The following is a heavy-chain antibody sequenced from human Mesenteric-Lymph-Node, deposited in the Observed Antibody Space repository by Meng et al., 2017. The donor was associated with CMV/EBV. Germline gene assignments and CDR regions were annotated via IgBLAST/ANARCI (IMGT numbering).Heavy chain of an antibody. CDR2: IKEDGSEK. V-gene: IGHV3-7*01. CDR1: GFAFSNHW. J-gene: IGHJ4*02. Sequence: GGSLRLSCTASGFAFSNHWMSWVRQAPGKGLEWVANIKEDGSEKYYVDSVKGRFTISRDNAKNSLFLQMNSLRAEDSAVYFCAGDTAAVPAGDYWGQGTLVTVSS. CDR3: AGDTAAVPAGDY. D-gene: IGHD6-13*01.